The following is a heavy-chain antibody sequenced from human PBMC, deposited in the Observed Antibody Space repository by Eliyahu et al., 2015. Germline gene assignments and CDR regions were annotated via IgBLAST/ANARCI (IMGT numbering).Heavy chain of an antibody. CDR1: GXTXXDYP. V-gene: IGHV1-2*02. Sequence: QVQLVQSVAEVKKPGASVXXSCXASGXTXXDYPXXWVRQAPGQGLEWMGWLNPDTGGTNSAQKFQGRVTMSRGTSITTTYMELSSLKSDDTAVYFCARQARGLLMNPFDYWGQGTLVTVSS. CDR2: LNPDTGGT. CDR3: ARQARGLLMNPFDY. D-gene: IGHD3-10*01. J-gene: IGHJ4*02.